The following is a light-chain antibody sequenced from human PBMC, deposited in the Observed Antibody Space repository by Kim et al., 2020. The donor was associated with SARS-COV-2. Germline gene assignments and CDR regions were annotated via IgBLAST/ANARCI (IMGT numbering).Light chain of an antibody. CDR1: SSDIGFYKT. V-gene: IGLV2-11*01. J-gene: IGLJ2*01. CDR3: CSYAGNFLVV. CDR2: DVT. Sequence: QSALTQPRSVSGSRGQSVTISCTGTSSDIGFYKTVSWYQHNPGKVPKLIIYDVTKRPSGVPDRFSGSKADNTASLTISGLQTEDEADYYCCSYAGNFLVVFGGGTQLTVL.